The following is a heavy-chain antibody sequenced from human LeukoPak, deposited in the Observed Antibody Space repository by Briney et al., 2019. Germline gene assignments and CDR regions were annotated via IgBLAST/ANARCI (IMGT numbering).Heavy chain of an antibody. CDR3: ARGSGDLTKLDAFDI. CDR2: IYHSGST. V-gene: IGHV4-30-2*01. J-gene: IGHJ3*02. Sequence: KPSETLSLTRAVSGGSISSGGYSWSWIRQPPGKGLEWIGYIYHSGSTYYNPSLKSRVTISVDRSKNQFSLKLSSVTAADTAVYYCARGSGDLTKLDAFDIWGQGTMVTVSS. D-gene: IGHD4-17*01. CDR1: GGSISSGGYS.